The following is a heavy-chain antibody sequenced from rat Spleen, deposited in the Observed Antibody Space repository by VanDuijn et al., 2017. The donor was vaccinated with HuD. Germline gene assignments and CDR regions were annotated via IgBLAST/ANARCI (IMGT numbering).Heavy chain of an antibody. V-gene: IGHV2-45*01. J-gene: IGHJ3*01. CDR1: GFSLTSYN. Sequence: QVQLMESGPGLVQPSETLSLTCTVSGFSLTSYNLHWVRQPPGKGLEWMGIMWTGGSAAYNSLLKSRLSISRDTSKSQVFLKMNSLQAEDTATYYCARDPFGALAYWGQGTLVTVSS. CDR3: ARDPFGALAY. CDR2: MWTGGSA. D-gene: IGHD4-3*01.